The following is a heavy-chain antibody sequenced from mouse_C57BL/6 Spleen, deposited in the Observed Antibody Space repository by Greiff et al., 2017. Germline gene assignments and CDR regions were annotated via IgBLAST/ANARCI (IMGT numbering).Heavy chain of an antibody. CDR2: IYPGSGDT. D-gene: IGHD1-1*01. CDR1: GYTFTDYY. CDR3: ARERDGSSSFAY. J-gene: IGHJ3*01. V-gene: IGHV1-76*01. Sequence: QVQLQQSGAELVRPGASVKLSCKASGYTFTDYYINWVKQRPGQGLEWIGSIYPGSGDTYYNEKFKGKATLTAEKSSSTAYMQLSSLTSEDSAVYFCARERDGSSSFAYWGQGTLVTVSA.